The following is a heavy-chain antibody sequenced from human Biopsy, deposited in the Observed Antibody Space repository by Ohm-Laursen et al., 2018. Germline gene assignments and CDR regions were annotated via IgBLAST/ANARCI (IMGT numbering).Heavy chain of an antibody. CDR1: GFSFDNHV. J-gene: IGHJ4*02. V-gene: IGHV3-9*01. CDR3: AKGGYCTTTSCYMDVDY. D-gene: IGHD2-2*02. Sequence: RSLRLSCTASGFSFDNHVMHWVRQAPGKGLEWVSGISWNSDSIGYADSVKGRFTISRDNAKNSLYLQMSSLRSEDTAMYYCAKGGYCTTTSCYMDVDYWGQGTLVTVSS. CDR2: ISWNSDSI.